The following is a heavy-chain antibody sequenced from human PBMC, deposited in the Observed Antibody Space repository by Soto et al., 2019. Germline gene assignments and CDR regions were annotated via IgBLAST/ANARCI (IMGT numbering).Heavy chain of an antibody. CDR3: ARGNRMGAFDI. CDR2: ISAYNGNT. J-gene: IGHJ3*02. Sequence: QVQLVQSGAEVKKPGASVKVSCKASGYSFTSYGISWVRQAPGQGLEWMGWISAYNGNTNYEQKLQGRVTMTTDTSTSRAYMELRSLRSYDTAVDYCARGNRMGAFDIWGQGTMVTVSS. V-gene: IGHV1-18*01. CDR1: GYSFTSYG. D-gene: IGHD2-15*01.